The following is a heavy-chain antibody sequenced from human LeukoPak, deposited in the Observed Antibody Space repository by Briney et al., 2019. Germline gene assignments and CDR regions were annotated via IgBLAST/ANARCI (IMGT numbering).Heavy chain of an antibody. D-gene: IGHD3-10*01. J-gene: IGHJ4*02. Sequence: GGSLRLSCAASGFTLSSYSMNWVRQAPGKGLEWISYISSSSSSIYYADSVKGRFTISRDNAKNSLYPQMNSLRAEDTAVYYCARALRGEGSGATGHYWGQGTLVTVSS. CDR1: GFTLSSYS. CDR3: ARALRGEGSGATGHY. CDR2: ISSSSSSI. V-gene: IGHV3-48*01.